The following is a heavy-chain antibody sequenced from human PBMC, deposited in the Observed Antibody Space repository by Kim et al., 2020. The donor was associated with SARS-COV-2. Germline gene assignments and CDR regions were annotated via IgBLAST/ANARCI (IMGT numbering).Heavy chain of an antibody. V-gene: IGHV4-39*01. CDR3: ARHPTYYYDSSGYSHFDY. J-gene: IGHJ4*02. D-gene: IGHD3-22*01. CDR2: IYYSGST. Sequence: SETLSLTCTVSGGSISSSSYYWGWIRQPPGKGLEWIGSIYYSGSTYYNPSLKSRVTISVDTSKNQFSLKLSSVTAADTAVYYCARHPTYYYDSSGYSHFDYWGQGTLVTVSS. CDR1: GGSISSSSYY.